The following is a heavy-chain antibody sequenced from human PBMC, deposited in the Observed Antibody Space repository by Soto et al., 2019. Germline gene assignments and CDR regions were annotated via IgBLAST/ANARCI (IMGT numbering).Heavy chain of an antibody. Sequence: QVQLVQSGAEVKKPGSSVRVSCKASGVTLNSYNISWVRQATGQGLEWMGGIIPVFGTTDYAQKFQGIVTITADQYTGIAYLDLFLLTSEDTAIYYGSISNSFGRVDFWGQGTLVIVSS. CDR1: GVTLNSYN. CDR3: SISNSFGRVDF. V-gene: IGHV1-69*01. J-gene: IGHJ4*02. D-gene: IGHD1-1*01. CDR2: IIPVFGTT.